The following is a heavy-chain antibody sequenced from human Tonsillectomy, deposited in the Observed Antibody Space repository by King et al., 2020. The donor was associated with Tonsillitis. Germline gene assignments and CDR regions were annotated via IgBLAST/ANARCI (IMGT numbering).Heavy chain of an antibody. D-gene: IGHD2-8*01. V-gene: IGHV3-7*03. J-gene: IGHJ4*02. CDR3: VRDPETRQWGGSHRVYYFDH. CDR1: GFTFSSYW. Sequence: VQLVESGGGLVQPGGSLRLSCAASGFTFSSYWMNWVRQAPGKGLEWVANIKEDGSEKYYVDSVKGRFTISRDNAKNSLDLQMNSLRAEDTAVYYCVRDPETRQWGGSHRVYYFDHWGQGTLVAVSS. CDR2: IKEDGSEK.